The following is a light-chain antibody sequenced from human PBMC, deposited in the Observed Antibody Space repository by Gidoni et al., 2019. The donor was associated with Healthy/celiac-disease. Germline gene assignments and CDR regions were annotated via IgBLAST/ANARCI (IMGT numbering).Light chain of an antibody. J-gene: IGLJ3*02. Sequence: QSVLTQPPSASGTPGHRVTISCSGSSSNIGINYVYWYQQLPGTAPKLLIYSNNQRPSGVPDRFSGSKSGTSASLAISGLRSEDEADYYCAAWDDSLSGSWVFGGGTKLTVL. CDR1: SSNIGINY. CDR3: AAWDDSLSGSWV. CDR2: SNN. V-gene: IGLV1-47*02.